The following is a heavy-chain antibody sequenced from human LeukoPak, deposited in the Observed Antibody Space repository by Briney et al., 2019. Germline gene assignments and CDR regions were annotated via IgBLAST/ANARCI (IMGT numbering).Heavy chain of an antibody. Sequence: GGSLRLSCAASGFTFSSYAMSWVRQAPGKGLAWVSAISGSGGSTYYADSVKGRFTISRDNSKNTLYLQMNSLRAEDTAVYYCAKEPSYDRSGYPIDYWGQGTLVTVSS. CDR2: ISGSGGST. CDR1: GFTFSSYA. D-gene: IGHD3-22*01. CDR3: AKEPSYDRSGYPIDY. J-gene: IGHJ4*02. V-gene: IGHV3-23*01.